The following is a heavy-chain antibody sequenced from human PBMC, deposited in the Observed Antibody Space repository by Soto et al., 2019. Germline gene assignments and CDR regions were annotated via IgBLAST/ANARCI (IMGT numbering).Heavy chain of an antibody. J-gene: IGHJ2*01. CDR1: GGSFSSANYS. V-gene: IGHV4-30-2*01. CDR2: IYHSGST. Sequence: QLQLQESGSGLVKPSQTLSLTCAVSGGSFSSANYSWTWILQPPGKSLEWLGYIYHSGSTYYNPSLKSRVTMSVDRSRNQLSLNLSSVTAADTAVYYCARVLPRWYFDLWGRGTLVTVSS. CDR3: ARVLPRWYFDL.